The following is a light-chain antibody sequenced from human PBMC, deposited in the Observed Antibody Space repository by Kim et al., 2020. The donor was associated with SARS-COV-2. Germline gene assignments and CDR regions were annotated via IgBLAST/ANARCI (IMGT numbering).Light chain of an antibody. CDR3: QQYNSHHLT. CDR2: KAS. Sequence: DIQMTQSPSTLSASVGDRVTITCRASQSISSWLAWYQQKPGKAPKLLIYKASSLESGVPSRFSGSGSGTEFTLTISSLQPDDFATYYCQQYNSHHLTFGGGTKVDIK. J-gene: IGKJ4*01. CDR1: QSISSW. V-gene: IGKV1-5*03.